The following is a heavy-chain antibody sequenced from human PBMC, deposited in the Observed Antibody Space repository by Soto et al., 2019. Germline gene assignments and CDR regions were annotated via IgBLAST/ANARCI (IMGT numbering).Heavy chain of an antibody. D-gene: IGHD3-22*01. CDR1: GFTFSSYS. V-gene: IGHV3-21*01. CDR3: ARETPSYYYDSSGYYTPSPPY. Sequence: GGSLRLSCAASGFTFSSYSMNWVRQAPGKGLEWVSSISSSSSYIYYADSVKGRFTISRDNAKNSLYLQMNSLRAEDTAVYYCARETPSYYYDSSGYYTPSPPYWGQGTLVTVSS. CDR2: ISSSSSYI. J-gene: IGHJ4*02.